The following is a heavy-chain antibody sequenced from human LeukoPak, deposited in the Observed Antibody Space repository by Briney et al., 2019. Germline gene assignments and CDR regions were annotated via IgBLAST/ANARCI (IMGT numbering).Heavy chain of an antibody. CDR1: GYTFTGYY. V-gene: IGHV1-2*06. CDR3: ARGRLDYDAFDI. Sequence: GASVKVSCKASGYTFTGYYMHWVRQAPGQGLEWMGRINPNSGGTNYAQKFQGRVTMTRDTSISTTYMELSRLRSDDTAVYYCARGRLDYDAFDIWGQGTMVAVSS. J-gene: IGHJ3*02. D-gene: IGHD6-25*01. CDR2: INPNSGGT.